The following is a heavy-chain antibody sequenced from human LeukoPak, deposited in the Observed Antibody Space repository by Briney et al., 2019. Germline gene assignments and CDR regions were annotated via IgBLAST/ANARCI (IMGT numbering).Heavy chain of an antibody. CDR3: ARGMSSGRYAVDI. CDR2: ISYDGSNK. Sequence: GGSLRLSCAASGFTFSSCAMHWVRQAPGKGLEWVAVISYDGSNKYYADSVKGRFTISRDSAKNSLYLQMNSLRAEDTAVYYCARGMSSGRYAVDIWGQGTMVTVSS. V-gene: IGHV3-30-3*01. CDR1: GFTFSSCA. J-gene: IGHJ3*02. D-gene: IGHD6-19*01.